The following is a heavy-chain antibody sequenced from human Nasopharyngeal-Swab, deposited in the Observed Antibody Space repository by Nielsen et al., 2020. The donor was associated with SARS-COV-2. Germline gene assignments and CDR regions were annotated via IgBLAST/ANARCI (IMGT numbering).Heavy chain of an antibody. V-gene: IGHV3-20*04. Sequence: GESLKISCAASGFTFDDYGMSWVRQAPGKGLEWVSGINWNGGSTGYADSVKGRFTISRDNSKNTLYLQMNSLRAEDTAVYYCAKDPHYYDSSGHDYWGQGTLVTVSS. CDR2: INWNGGST. CDR3: AKDPHYYDSSGHDY. J-gene: IGHJ4*02. D-gene: IGHD3-22*01. CDR1: GFTFDDYG.